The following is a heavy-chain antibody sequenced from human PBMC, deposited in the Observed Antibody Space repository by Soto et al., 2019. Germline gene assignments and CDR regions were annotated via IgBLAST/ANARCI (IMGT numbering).Heavy chain of an antibody. D-gene: IGHD3-16*01. CDR1: GGSFSGYY. CDR2: INHSGST. Sequence: SETLSLICAVYGGSFSGYYWSWIRQPPGKGLEWIGEINHSGSTNYNPSLKSRVTISVDTSKNQFSLKLSSVTAADTAVYYCARGRREFGTTGYYYYYMDVWGKGTTVTVSS. CDR3: ARGRREFGTTGYYYYYMDV. V-gene: IGHV4-34*01. J-gene: IGHJ6*03.